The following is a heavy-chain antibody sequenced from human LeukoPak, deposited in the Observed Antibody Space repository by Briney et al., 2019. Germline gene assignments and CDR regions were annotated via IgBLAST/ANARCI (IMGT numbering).Heavy chain of an antibody. CDR2: INDRGHT. Sequence: SETLSLTCAVYGGSFGGYLWNWIRQSPEKGLEWIGEINDRGHTNYNPSLKNRVTISVETSKNQFSLKLSSLTAADTAVYYCARDPTTVVTTPYYFDFWGQGTLVTVSS. D-gene: IGHD4-23*01. V-gene: IGHV4-34*01. CDR1: GGSFGGYL. CDR3: ARDPTTVVTTPYYFDF. J-gene: IGHJ4*02.